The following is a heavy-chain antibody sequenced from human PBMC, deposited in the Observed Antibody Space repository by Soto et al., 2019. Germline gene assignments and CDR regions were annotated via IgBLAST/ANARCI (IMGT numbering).Heavy chain of an antibody. Sequence: QVQLVESGGGVVQPGRSLRLSCAASGFTFSSYGMHWVRQAPGKGLEWVAVIWYDGSNKYYADSVKGRFTISRDNSKNTLYLQMNSLRAEDTAVYYCARRGYSSGFYSDYWGQGTLVTVSS. D-gene: IGHD6-19*01. CDR1: GFTFSSYG. CDR2: IWYDGSNK. J-gene: IGHJ4*02. V-gene: IGHV3-33*01. CDR3: ARRGYSSGFYSDY.